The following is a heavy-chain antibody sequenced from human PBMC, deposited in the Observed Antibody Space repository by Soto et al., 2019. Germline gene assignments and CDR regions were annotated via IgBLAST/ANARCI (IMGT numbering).Heavy chain of an antibody. CDR2: LSGSGGT. CDR1: WFTFSGYA. V-gene: IGHV3-23*01. CDR3: AKEKDYDYVWGSSRYTSDY. J-gene: IGHJ4*02. D-gene: IGHD3-16*02. Sequence: GGPLGLSCAASWFTFSGYAMSWVRQAPGKGLEWVSGLSGSGGTLYADSVKGRFTISRDNSKNTLYPQMNSLRAEDAAIYYCAKEKDYDYVWGSSRYTSDYWGQGTLVTVSS.